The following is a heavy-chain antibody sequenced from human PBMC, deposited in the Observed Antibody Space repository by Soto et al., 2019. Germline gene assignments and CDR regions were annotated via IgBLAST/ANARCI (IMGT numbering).Heavy chain of an antibody. CDR1: GDSVSSNSAA. Sequence: KQSQTLSLTCAISGDSVSSNSAAWNWIRQSPSRGLEWLGRTYYRSKWYNDYAVSVKSRITINPDTSKNQFSLQLNSVTPEDTAVYYCARVGRLLPVAAGFDYWGQGTLVTVSS. CDR2: TYYRSKWYN. J-gene: IGHJ4*02. CDR3: ARVGRLLPVAAGFDY. D-gene: IGHD6-19*01. V-gene: IGHV6-1*01.